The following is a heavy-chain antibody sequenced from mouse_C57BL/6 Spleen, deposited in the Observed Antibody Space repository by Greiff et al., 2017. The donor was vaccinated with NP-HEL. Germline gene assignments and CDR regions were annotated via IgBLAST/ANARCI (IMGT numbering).Heavy chain of an antibody. D-gene: IGHD1-1*01. CDR1: GFTFSSYA. CDR3: TRDVSSYRWYFDV. J-gene: IGHJ1*03. CDR2: ISSGGDYI. V-gene: IGHV5-9-1*02. Sequence: DVQLVESGEGLVKPGGSLKLSCAASGFTFSSYAMSWVRQTPEKRLEWVAYISSGGDYIYYADTVKGRFTISRDNARNTLYLQMSSLKSEDTAMYYCTRDVSSYRWYFDVWGTGTTVTVSS.